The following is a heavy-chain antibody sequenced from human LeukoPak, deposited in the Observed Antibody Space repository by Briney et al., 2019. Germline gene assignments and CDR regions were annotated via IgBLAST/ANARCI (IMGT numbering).Heavy chain of an antibody. Sequence: TGGSLRLSCAASGFTFSSYSMNWVRQAPGKGLEWVSYISSSSSTIYYADSVKGRFTISRDNAKNSLYLQMNSLRAEDTAVYYYARIYYDSSGYNHKPYYMDVWGKGTTVTVFS. D-gene: IGHD3-22*01. J-gene: IGHJ6*03. CDR1: GFTFSSYS. CDR3: ARIYYDSSGYNHKPYYMDV. V-gene: IGHV3-48*04. CDR2: ISSSSSTI.